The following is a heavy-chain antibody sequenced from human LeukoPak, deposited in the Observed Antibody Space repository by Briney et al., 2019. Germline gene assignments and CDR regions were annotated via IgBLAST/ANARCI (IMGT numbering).Heavy chain of an antibody. CDR1: GGSFSGYY. J-gene: IGHJ4*02. Sequence: PSETLSLTCAVYGGSFSGYYWSWIRQPPGKGLEWIGEINHSGSTNYNPSLKSRVTISVDTSKNQFSLKLGSVTAADTAVYYCAGSGTFHYWGQGTLVTVSS. CDR3: AGSGTFHY. CDR2: INHSGST. D-gene: IGHD1-1*01. V-gene: IGHV4-34*01.